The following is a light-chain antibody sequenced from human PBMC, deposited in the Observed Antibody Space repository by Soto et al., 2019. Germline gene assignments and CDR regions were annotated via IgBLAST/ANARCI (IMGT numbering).Light chain of an antibody. CDR1: SSNIENNA. J-gene: IGLJ1*01. CDR2: YDD. CDR3: AAWDDSLNGYV. Sequence: QSVLTQPPSVSEAPRQRVTISCSGSSSNIENNAVNWYQQLPGQAPKLLIYYDDLLPSGVSDRFSGSKSGTSASLAISGLQSEDEADYYCAAWDDSLNGYVFGTGTQLTVL. V-gene: IGLV1-36*01.